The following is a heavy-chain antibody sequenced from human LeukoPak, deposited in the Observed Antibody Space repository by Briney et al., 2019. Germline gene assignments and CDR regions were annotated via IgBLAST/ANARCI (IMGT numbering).Heavy chain of an antibody. CDR1: GFTFDSYS. J-gene: IGHJ5*02. D-gene: IGHD2-2*01. V-gene: IGHV3-21*01. CDR2: ISSSSSYI. Sequence: GGSLRLSCAASGFTFDSYSMNWVRQAPGKGLEWVSSISSSSSYIYYADSVKGRFTISRDNAKNSLYLQMNSLRAEDTAVNYCARDYLVVPAAMWWFDPWGQGTLVTVSS. CDR3: ARDYLVVPAAMWWFDP.